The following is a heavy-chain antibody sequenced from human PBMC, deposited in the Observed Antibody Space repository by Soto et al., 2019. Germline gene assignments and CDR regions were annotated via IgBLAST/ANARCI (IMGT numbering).Heavy chain of an antibody. Sequence: QLQLQESGPGLVKPSETLSLTCTVSGGSISSSSYYWGWIRQPPGKGLEWIGSIYYSGSTYYNPSLKSRVTISVDTSKNQFSLKLSSVTAADTAVYYCARRDYGDYVSTGGRFDPWGQGTLVTVSS. J-gene: IGHJ5*02. CDR3: ARRDYGDYVSTGGRFDP. V-gene: IGHV4-39*01. D-gene: IGHD4-17*01. CDR2: IYYSGST. CDR1: GGSISSSSYY.